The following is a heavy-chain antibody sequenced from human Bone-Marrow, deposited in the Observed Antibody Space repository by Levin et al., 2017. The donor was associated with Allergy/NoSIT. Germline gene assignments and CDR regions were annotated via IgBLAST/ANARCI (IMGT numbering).Heavy chain of an antibody. Sequence: LSLTCAASGFPFSSFAMYWVRQAPGKGLEWVSLTSPDGRNKYYAESVKGRFTISRESSNNTLYLQMNTLRAEDTAVYYCARDLSISGYSYGSPGMWGQGTLVTVSS. CDR1: GFPFSSFA. V-gene: IGHV3-30*04. CDR3: ARDLSISGYSYGSPGM. D-gene: IGHD5-18*01. CDR2: TSPDGRNK. J-gene: IGHJ4*02.